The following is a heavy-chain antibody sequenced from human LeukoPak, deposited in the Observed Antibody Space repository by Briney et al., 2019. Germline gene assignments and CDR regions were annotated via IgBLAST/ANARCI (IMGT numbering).Heavy chain of an antibody. D-gene: IGHD6-19*01. CDR2: ISSTSHNI. Sequence: PAGSLRLSCAASGFTFSSYNMNWVRQAPGKGLEWVSSISSTSHNIYYADSVKGRFTISRDNAKNPLYLQMNSLRADDTAVYYWVRGSNGWSGMDVWGQGTTVTVSS. CDR3: VRGSNGWSGMDV. J-gene: IGHJ6*02. CDR1: GFTFSSYN. V-gene: IGHV3-21*01.